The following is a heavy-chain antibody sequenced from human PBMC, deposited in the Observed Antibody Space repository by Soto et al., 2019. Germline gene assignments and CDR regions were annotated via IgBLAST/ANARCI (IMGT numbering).Heavy chain of an antibody. V-gene: IGHV5-10-1*01. CDR2: IDPSDSYT. CDR3: ARLRLNTAMVIP. D-gene: IGHD5-18*01. CDR1: GYRFTSYW. J-gene: IGHJ5*02. Sequence: GESPKISCQGSGYRFTSYWIIWVRQMPGTGLGWMGRIDPSDSYTNYSPSFQGHVTISADKSISTAYLQWSSLKAADTAMYYCARLRLNTAMVIPWGQGTLVTVSS.